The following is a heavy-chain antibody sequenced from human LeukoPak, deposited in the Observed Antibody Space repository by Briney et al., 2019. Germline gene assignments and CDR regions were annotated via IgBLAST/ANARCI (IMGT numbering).Heavy chain of an antibody. J-gene: IGHJ4*02. CDR3: AKPQEADLWVPDY. V-gene: IGHV3-23*01. CDR1: GFTYNSYA. CDR2: ISVSGGST. D-gene: IGHD3-3*01. Sequence: GGSLRLSCAASGFTYNSYAMSWVRQAPGKGLEWVSAISVSGGSTYYADSVKGRFTISRDNSKNTLYLEMNSLIPEDTALYYCAKPQEADLWVPDYWGQGTLVTVSS.